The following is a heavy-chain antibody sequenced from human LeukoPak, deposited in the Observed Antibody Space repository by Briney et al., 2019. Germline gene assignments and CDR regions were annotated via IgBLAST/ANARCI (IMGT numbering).Heavy chain of an antibody. CDR2: IAFDDTDR. Sequence: GGSLRLSCAASGFIFGDYAMHWVRQAPGKGLEWVAAIAFDDTDRYYIDSVKGRFTISRDNSKNTLYLQMNSLRAEDTAVYYCARAANIAVAPVDYWGQGTLVTVSS. D-gene: IGHD6-19*01. J-gene: IGHJ4*02. CDR3: ARAANIAVAPVDY. V-gene: IGHV3-30*14. CDR1: GFIFGDYA.